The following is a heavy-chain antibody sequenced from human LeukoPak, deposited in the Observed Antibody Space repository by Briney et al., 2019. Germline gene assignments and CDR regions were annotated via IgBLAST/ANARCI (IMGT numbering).Heavy chain of an antibody. CDR1: GYTFTGLGLY. V-gene: IGHV1-2*02. CDR3: ARDSFYDFWSGTQDSNGDY. CDR2: INPRSGGT. D-gene: IGHD3-3*01. J-gene: IGHJ4*02. Sequence: GASVKVSCKTSGYTFTGLGLYIHWVRQAPGQGLEWMGWINPRSGGTNYAQKFQGRVTMTRDTSTSTVYMELSSLRSEDTAVYYCARDSFYDFWSGTQDSNGDYWGQGTLVTVSS.